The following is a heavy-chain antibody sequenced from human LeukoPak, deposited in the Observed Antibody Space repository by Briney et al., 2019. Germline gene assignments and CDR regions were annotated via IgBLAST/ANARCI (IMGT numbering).Heavy chain of an antibody. D-gene: IGHD2-21*01. V-gene: IGHV1-69*05. J-gene: IGHJ4*02. Sequence: SVKVSCKASGGTFSSYGISWVRQAPGQGLEWMGGIIPILGTANYAQNFQGRVTITTDESTSTAYMELRSLRSDDTAVYYCARSLLWSYYFDYWGQGTLVTVSS. CDR2: IIPILGTA. CDR3: ARSLLWSYYFDY. CDR1: GGTFSSYG.